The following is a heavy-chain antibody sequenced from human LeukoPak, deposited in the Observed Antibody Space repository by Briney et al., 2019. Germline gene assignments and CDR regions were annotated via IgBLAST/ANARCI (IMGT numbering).Heavy chain of an antibody. CDR2: ISYDGSNK. J-gene: IGHJ4*02. CDR1: GFTFSNAW. Sequence: GGSLRLSCAASGFTFSNAWMSWVRQAPGKGLEWAAVISYDGSNKYYADSVKGRFTISRDNSKNTLYLQMNSLRAEDTAVYYCARARGAFDYWGQGTLVTVSS. CDR3: ARARGAFDY. D-gene: IGHD3-16*01. V-gene: IGHV3-30*03.